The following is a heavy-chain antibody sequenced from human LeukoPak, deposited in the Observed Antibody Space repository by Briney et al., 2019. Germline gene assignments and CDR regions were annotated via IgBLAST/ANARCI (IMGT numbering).Heavy chain of an antibody. CDR1: GGSFSGYY. CDR3: ARGLRAGFGEPNDY. D-gene: IGHD3-10*01. Sequence: SETLSLTCAVYGGSFSGYYWSWIRQPPGKGLEWIGEINLSGSTNYNPSLKSRVTISVDTSKNQFSLKLSSVTAADTAVYYCARGLRAGFGEPNDYWGQGTLVTVSS. CDR2: INLSGST. V-gene: IGHV4-34*01. J-gene: IGHJ4*02.